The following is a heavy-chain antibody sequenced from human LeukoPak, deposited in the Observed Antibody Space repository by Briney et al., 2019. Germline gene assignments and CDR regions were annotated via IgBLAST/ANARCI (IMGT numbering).Heavy chain of an antibody. CDR2: IIPIFGTA. CDR1: GYTFTSYA. CDR3: ARSIVVVAATPLGINGLDY. D-gene: IGHD2-15*01. Sequence: ASVKVSCKASGYTFTSYAISWVRQAPGQGLEWMGGIIPIFGTANYAQKFQGRVTITADESTSTAYMELSSLRSEDTAVYYCARSIVVVAATPLGINGLDYWGQGTLVTVSS. J-gene: IGHJ4*02. V-gene: IGHV1-69*13.